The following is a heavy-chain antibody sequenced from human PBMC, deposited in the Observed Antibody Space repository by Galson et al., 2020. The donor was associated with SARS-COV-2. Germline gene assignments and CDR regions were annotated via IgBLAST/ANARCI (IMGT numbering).Heavy chain of an antibody. D-gene: IGHD1-26*01. J-gene: IGHJ3*02. V-gene: IGHV1-18*01. Sequence: ASVNVSCKASGYTFTSYGISWVRQAPGQGLEWMGWISAYNGNTNYAQKLQGRVTMTTDTSSSTAYMELRSLRSDDTAVYYCARLHYSGSYYGPVGAFDIWGQGTMVTVSS. CDR2: ISAYNGNT. CDR1: GYTFTSYG. CDR3: ARLHYSGSYYGPVGAFDI.